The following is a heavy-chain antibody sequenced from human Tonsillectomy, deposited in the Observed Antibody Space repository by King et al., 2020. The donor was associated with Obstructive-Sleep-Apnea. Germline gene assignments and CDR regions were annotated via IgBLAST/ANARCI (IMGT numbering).Heavy chain of an antibody. J-gene: IGHJ4*02. D-gene: IGHD3-22*01. CDR2: IKSKTDGGTT. Sequence: QLVQSGGGLVKPGGSLRLSCAASGFSFSNAWMNWVRQAPGKGLEWVGRIKSKTDGGTTDYAAPVKGRFTISRDDSKNTLYQQMNSLKTEDTAVYYCTTVPYYDSSGYPLWGQGTLVTVSS. CDR3: TTVPYYDSSGYPL. V-gene: IGHV3-15*01. CDR1: GFSFSNAW.